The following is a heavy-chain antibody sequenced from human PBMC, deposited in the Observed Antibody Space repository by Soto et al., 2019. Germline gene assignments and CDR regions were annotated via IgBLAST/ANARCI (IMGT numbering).Heavy chain of an antibody. D-gene: IGHD6-13*01. V-gene: IGHV1-18*01. Sequence: QVQLVQSGAEVKKPGASVKVSCKASGYTFTTYGISWVRQAPGQGLEWMGWISAYSGSTKFAQKLQGRVTMTTDTSTTTAYMELRSRTSDATAVYYCAIAFTQSSSWPYYFDYWCQGTLVTVSS. J-gene: IGHJ4*02. CDR1: GYTFTTYG. CDR2: ISAYSGST. CDR3: AIAFTQSSSWPYYFDY.